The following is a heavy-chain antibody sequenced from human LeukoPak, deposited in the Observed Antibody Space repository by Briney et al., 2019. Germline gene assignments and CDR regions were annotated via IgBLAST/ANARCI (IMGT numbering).Heavy chain of an antibody. Sequence: SQTLSLTCTVSGGSISSGGYYWSWIRQHPGKGLEWIGYIYYSGSTYYNPSLKSRVTISVDTSKNQLSLKLSPVTAADTAVYYCARDLSSGGAFDIWGQGTMVTVPS. D-gene: IGHD6-19*01. CDR3: ARDLSSGGAFDI. V-gene: IGHV4-31*03. CDR1: GGSISSGGYY. CDR2: IYYSGST. J-gene: IGHJ3*02.